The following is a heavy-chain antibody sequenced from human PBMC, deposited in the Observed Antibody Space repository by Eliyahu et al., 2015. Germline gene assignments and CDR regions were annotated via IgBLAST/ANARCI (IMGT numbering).Heavy chain of an antibody. J-gene: IGHJ4*02. CDR2: IKQDGSEK. D-gene: IGHD2-15*01. CDR3: AIRYCSGGSCYPYYFDY. V-gene: IGHV3-7*01. CDR1: GFTFSSYW. Sequence: EVQLVESGGGLVQPGGSLRLSCAASGFTFSSYWMSWVRQAPGKGLEWVANIKQDGSEKYYVGSGKGRFTISRDNAKNSLYLQMNSLRAEDTAVYYCAIRYCSGGSCYPYYFDYWGQGTLVTVSS.